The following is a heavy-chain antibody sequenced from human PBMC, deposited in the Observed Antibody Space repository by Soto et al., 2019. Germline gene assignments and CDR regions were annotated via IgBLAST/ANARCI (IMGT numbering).Heavy chain of an antibody. Sequence: HLQLQESGPGLVKPLETLSLTCTVSGGSVGSNSYWWGWIRQPPGKGLEWIGSIYYSGSTYYNPSLKIRVTMFVYTSKIQFSLRLTSVTAADTAVYFCARHPSAVAVLVPPYYWGQGTLVSVSS. CDR3: ARHPSAVAVLVPPYY. V-gene: IGHV4-39*01. D-gene: IGHD6-19*01. J-gene: IGHJ4*02. CDR2: IYYSGST. CDR1: GGSVGSNSYW.